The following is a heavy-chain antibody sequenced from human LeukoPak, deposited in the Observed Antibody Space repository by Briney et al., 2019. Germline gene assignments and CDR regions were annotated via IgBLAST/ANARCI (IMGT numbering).Heavy chain of an antibody. V-gene: IGHV1-69*05. CDR1: GGTFSSYA. CDR3: ARGEEGYSSSYVFDY. J-gene: IGHJ4*02. Sequence: SVKVSCKASGGTFSSYAISWVRQAPGQGLEWMGGIIPIFGTANYAQKFQGRVTITTDESTSTAYMELSSLRSEDTAVYYCARGEEGYSSSYVFDYWGQGTLVTVSS. D-gene: IGHD6-6*01. CDR2: IIPIFGTA.